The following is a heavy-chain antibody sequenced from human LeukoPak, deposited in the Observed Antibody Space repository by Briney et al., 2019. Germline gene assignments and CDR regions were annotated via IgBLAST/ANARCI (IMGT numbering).Heavy chain of an antibody. CDR2: VSTYNGNT. V-gene: IGHV1-18*01. J-gene: IGHJ6*02. D-gene: IGHD3-9*01. Sequence: ASVKVSCKASGYTFTSYGINWVRQAPGQGLEWVGWVSTYNGNTNCAQKLQDRVTMTTDTSTSTAYMELRSLRSDDTAVYYCARDPKHYDILTGYYHLGYYYYGMDVWGQGTTVTVSS. CDR1: GYTFTSYG. CDR3: ARDPKHYDILTGYYHLGYYYYGMDV.